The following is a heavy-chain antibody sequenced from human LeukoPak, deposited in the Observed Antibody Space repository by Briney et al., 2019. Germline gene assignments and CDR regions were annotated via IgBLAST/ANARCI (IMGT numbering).Heavy chain of an antibody. D-gene: IGHD1-7*01. CDR2: ISSSSSTI. Sequence: PGGSLRLSCAASGFTFSSYGMHWVRQTPGKGLECVSYISSSSSTIYYADSVKGRFTISRDNAENSLYLQMNSLRAEDTAVYYCARGSGGWNYEDYWGQGTLVTVSS. V-gene: IGHV3-48*01. J-gene: IGHJ4*02. CDR3: ARGSGGWNYEDY. CDR1: GFTFSSYG.